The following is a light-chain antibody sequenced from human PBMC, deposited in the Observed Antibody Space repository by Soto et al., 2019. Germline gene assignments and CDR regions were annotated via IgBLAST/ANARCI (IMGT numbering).Light chain of an antibody. CDR2: AAS. CDR3: QQFYSTLYT. CDR1: QSISSY. V-gene: IGKV1-39*01. J-gene: IGKJ2*01. Sequence: DIQMTQSPSSLSVSVGDRVTITCRASQSISSYLNWYQQKPGKAPNLLIYAASSLQSGVPSRFSGSGSGTDYTLTISSLQPEDFATYYCQQFYSTLYTFGQGTKLEIK.